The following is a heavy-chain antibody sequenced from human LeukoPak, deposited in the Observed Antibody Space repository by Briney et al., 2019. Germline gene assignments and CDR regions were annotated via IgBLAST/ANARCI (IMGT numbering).Heavy chain of an antibody. V-gene: IGHV4-39*01. J-gene: IGHJ4*02. CDR2: IYYSGST. D-gene: IGHD3-22*01. CDR1: GGSISSSSYY. Sequence: SETLSLXCTVSGGSISSSSYYWGWIRQPPGKGLEWIGSIYYSGSTYYNPSLKSRVTISVDTSKNQFSLKLSSVTAADTAVYYCASYPPDYYDSSGYLVYWGQGTLVTVSS. CDR3: ASYPPDYYDSSGYLVY.